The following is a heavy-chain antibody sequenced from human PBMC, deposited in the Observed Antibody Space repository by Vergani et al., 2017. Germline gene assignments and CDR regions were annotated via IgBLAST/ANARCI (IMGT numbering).Heavy chain of an antibody. J-gene: IGHJ4*02. V-gene: IGHV3-73*01. CDR2: IRSKANSYAT. CDR1: GFTFSGSA. Sequence: EVQLVESGGGLVQPGGSLKLSCAASGFTFSGSAMHWVRQASGKGLEWVGRIRSKANSYATAYAASVKGRFTISRDDSKNTAYLQMNSLKTEDTAVYYCTTQRPYCSSTSCPGGYYFDYWGQGTLVTVSS. CDR3: TTQRPYCSSTSCPGGYYFDY. D-gene: IGHD2-2*01.